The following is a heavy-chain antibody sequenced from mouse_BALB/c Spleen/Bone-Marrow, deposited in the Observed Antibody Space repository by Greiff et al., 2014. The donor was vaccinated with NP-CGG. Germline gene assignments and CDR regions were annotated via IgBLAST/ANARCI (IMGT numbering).Heavy chain of an antibody. CDR1: GYTFTSYW. J-gene: IGHJ4*01. CDR2: IDPSDSYT. Sequence: QVQLKESGAELVKPGASVKLSCKASGYTFTSYWMHWVKQRPGQGLEGIGEIDPSDSYTNYNQKFKGKATLTVDKSSSTAYMQLSSLSSEDSAVYYCARWLLGYAMDYWGQGTSVTVSS. V-gene: IGHV1-69*02. CDR3: ARWLLGYAMDY. D-gene: IGHD2-3*01.